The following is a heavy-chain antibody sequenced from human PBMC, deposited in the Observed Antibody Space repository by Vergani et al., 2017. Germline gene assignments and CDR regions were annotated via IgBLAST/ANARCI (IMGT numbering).Heavy chain of an antibody. J-gene: IGHJ5*02. CDR1: GFTFSSYS. CDR2: ISSSSSYI. V-gene: IGHV3-21*01. D-gene: IGHD3-3*01. Sequence: EVQLVESGGGLVKPGGSLRLSCAASGFTFSSYSMNWVRQAPGKGLEWVSSISSSSSYIYYADSVKGRFTSSRDNAKNSLYLQMNSLRAEDTAVYYCARDGGKIRFLEWPIRPGGFDPWGQGTLVTVSS. CDR3: ARDGGKIRFLEWPIRPGGFDP.